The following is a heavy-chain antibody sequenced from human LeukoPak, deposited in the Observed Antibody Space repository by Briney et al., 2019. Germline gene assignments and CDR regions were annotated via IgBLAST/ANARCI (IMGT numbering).Heavy chain of an antibody. D-gene: IGHD3-9*01. CDR2: INPSGGST. CDR1: GYTFTSYY. Sequence: ASVKVSCKASGYTFTSYYMHWVRQAPGQGLEWVGIINPSGGSTSYAQKFQGRVTMTRDTSTSTVYMELSSLRSEDTAVYYCARDRAVLRYFDWLNEGDHNWFDPWGQGTLVTVSS. V-gene: IGHV1-46*01. CDR3: ARDRAVLRYFDWLNEGDHNWFDP. J-gene: IGHJ5*02.